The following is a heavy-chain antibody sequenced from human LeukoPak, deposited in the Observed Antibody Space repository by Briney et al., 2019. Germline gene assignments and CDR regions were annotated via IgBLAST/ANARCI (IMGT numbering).Heavy chain of an antibody. V-gene: IGHV1-18*01. CDR3: ARVNEGSYDYFWGSYRYTGNWFDP. J-gene: IGHJ5*02. Sequence: ASVKVSCKASGYTFTSYSISWVLQGPGQGLEWLGWISAYNGNTNYAQKVQGRVTMTTDTSTSTAYMELRSLRSDDTAVYYCARVNEGSYDYFWGSYRYTGNWFDPWGQGTLVTVSS. D-gene: IGHD3-16*02. CDR1: GYTFTSYS. CDR2: ISAYNGNT.